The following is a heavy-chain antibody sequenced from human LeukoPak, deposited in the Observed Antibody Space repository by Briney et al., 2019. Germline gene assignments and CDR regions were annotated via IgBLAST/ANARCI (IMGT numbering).Heavy chain of an antibody. CDR3: AREPSSEVVVPAAIVYFQH. D-gene: IGHD2-2*02. CDR1: GYTFTGYY. V-gene: IGHV1-2*02. Sequence: ASVKVSCKASGYTFTGYYIHWVRQAPGQGLEWMGWINPNSGGTNYAQKFQGRVTMTRDTSISTAYMELSRLRSDDTAVYYCAREPSSEVVVPAAIVYFQHWGQGTLVTVSS. CDR2: INPNSGGT. J-gene: IGHJ1*01.